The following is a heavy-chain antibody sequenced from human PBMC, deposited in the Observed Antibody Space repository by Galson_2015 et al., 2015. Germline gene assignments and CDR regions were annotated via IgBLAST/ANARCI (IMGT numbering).Heavy chain of an antibody. Sequence: LRLSCAASGFPFSSYGMHWVRQAPGRGLEWGAVISYDGSNRYYADSVKGRFTISRDNSKNTLYLQMNSLRAEDTAVYYCAKEGGIAVAGTIDYWGQGTLVTVSS. D-gene: IGHD6-19*01. CDR2: ISYDGSNR. J-gene: IGHJ4*02. CDR1: GFPFSSYG. V-gene: IGHV3-30*18. CDR3: AKEGGIAVAGTIDY.